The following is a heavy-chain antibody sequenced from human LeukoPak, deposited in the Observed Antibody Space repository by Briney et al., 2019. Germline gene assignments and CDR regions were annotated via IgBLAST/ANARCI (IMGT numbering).Heavy chain of an antibody. CDR2: IDWNSGAI. V-gene: IGHV3-9*01. CDR3: VKDRAANLYGSGAFEY. D-gene: IGHD3-10*01. CDR1: GFTFDDYG. J-gene: IGHJ4*02. Sequence: PGRSLRLSCAASGFTFDDYGIHWVRHAPGKGLEWVSGIDWNSGAIGYADSVKGRFTISRDNAKNSLYLQMNSLRAEDTALYYCVKDRAANLYGSGAFEYWGQGTLVTVSS.